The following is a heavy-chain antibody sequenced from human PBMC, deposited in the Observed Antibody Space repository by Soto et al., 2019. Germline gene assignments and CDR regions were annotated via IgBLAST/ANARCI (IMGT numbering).Heavy chain of an antibody. V-gene: IGHV1-24*01. J-gene: IGHJ4*02. CDR3: ATQAIFGVAGGY. Sequence: ASVKVSCKVSGYTLTDLSMHWVRQAPGKGLEWMGGFDPEDGETIYAQKFQGRVTMTEDTSTDTAYMELSSLRSEDTAVYYCATQAIFGVAGGYWGQGTLVTAPQ. CDR1: GYTLTDLS. D-gene: IGHD3-3*01. CDR2: FDPEDGET.